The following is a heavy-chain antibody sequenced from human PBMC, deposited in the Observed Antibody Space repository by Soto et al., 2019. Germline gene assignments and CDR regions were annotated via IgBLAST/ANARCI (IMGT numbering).Heavy chain of an antibody. CDR2: IYYSGST. CDR3: ARAVSSWYHYFDY. V-gene: IGHV4-31*03. D-gene: IGHD6-13*01. J-gene: IGHJ4*02. Sequence: SETLSLTCTVSGGSISSGCYYWSWIRQHPGKGLEWIGYIYYSGSTYYNPSLKSGVTISVDTSKNQFSLKLSSVTAADTAVYYCARAVSSWYHYFDYWGQGTLVTVSS. CDR1: GGSISSGCYY.